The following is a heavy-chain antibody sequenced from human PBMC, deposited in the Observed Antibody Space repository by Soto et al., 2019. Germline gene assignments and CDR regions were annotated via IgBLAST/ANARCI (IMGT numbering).Heavy chain of an antibody. Sequence: QVQLQQWGAGLLKPSETLSLTCAVYGGSFSGYYWSWIRQPPGKGLEWIGEINHSGSTNYNPSLKRRVTISVDTSKNQFSLKLSSVTAADTAVYYCARGRITIFGAVRTVNWFDPWGQGTLVTVSS. CDR2: INHSGST. CDR3: ARGRITIFGAVRTVNWFDP. V-gene: IGHV4-34*01. J-gene: IGHJ5*02. D-gene: IGHD3-3*01. CDR1: GGSFSGYY.